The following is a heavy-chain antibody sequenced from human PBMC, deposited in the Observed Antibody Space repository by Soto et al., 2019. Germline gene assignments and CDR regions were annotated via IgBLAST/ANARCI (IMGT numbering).Heavy chain of an antibody. J-gene: IGHJ6*04. CDR1: GCTFSRYG. V-gene: IGHV3-30*18. CDR2: ISYDGSNA. Sequence: QVHLVESGGGVVQPGTSLRLSCAASGCTFSRYGMNWVRQAPGKGLEWVAAISYDGSNAYYVDAVKGRITISRDNAKNTLFLQMSSLSAEDTAVYYCAKVGQAGGMDVWGKGTTVIVSS. CDR3: AKVGQAGGMDV.